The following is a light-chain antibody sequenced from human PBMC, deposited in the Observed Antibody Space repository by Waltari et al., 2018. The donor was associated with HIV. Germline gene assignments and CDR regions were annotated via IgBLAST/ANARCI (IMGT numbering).Light chain of an antibody. Sequence: QSALTQPASVSGSPGQSITISCTRTSSAVGGYNSGSWYQQPPGRAPKVLISEVTNRTSGVSDRFSGSKSGNTASLTISGLLAEDDGDYYCCSYSRSASYVFGTGTKVTVL. CDR1: SSAVGGYNS. J-gene: IGLJ1*01. CDR2: EVT. CDR3: CSYSRSASYV. V-gene: IGLV2-14*03.